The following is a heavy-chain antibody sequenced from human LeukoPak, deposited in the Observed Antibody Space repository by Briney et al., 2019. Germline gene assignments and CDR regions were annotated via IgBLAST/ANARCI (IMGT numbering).Heavy chain of an antibody. D-gene: IGHD2-15*01. Sequence: ASVKVSCKASGYTFTSYGISWVRQAPGQGLEWMGWISAYNGNTNYAQKLQGRVTMTTGTSTSTAYMELRSLRSDDTAVYYCARHIRGEYCSGGSCRPSDAFDIWGQGTMVTVSS. J-gene: IGHJ3*02. V-gene: IGHV1-18*01. CDR1: GYTFTSYG. CDR3: ARHIRGEYCSGGSCRPSDAFDI. CDR2: ISAYNGNT.